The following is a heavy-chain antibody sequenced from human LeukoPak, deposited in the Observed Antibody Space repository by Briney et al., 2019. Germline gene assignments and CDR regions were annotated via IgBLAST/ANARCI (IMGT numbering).Heavy chain of an antibody. V-gene: IGHV4-59*01. CDR3: VTGYYEPFDN. J-gene: IGHJ4*02. D-gene: IGHD3-3*01. CDR1: GASLSSYY. CDR2: ISDTGKT. Sequence: PSETLSLTCSVSGASLSSYYWGWIRQSPGKGLEWLGYISDTGKTDYNPSLKSRGTFSLDTSKNQFSLRLTSVTAADTAVYYCVTGYYEPFDNWGQGTLVTVSS.